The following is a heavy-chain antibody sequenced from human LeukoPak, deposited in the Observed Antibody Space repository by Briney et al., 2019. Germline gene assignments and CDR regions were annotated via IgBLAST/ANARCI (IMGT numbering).Heavy chain of an antibody. J-gene: IGHJ5*02. CDR3: ARLGANWTPDWFDP. CDR1: GYTFTGYY. D-gene: IGHD1-1*01. CDR2: INPNSGGT. V-gene: IGHV1-2*06. Sequence: ASVKVSCKASGYTFTGYYMHWVRQAPGQGLEWMGRINPNSGGTNYAQKFQGRVTMTRDTSISTAYMELSRLRSDDTAGYYCARLGANWTPDWFDPWGQATLVTVSS.